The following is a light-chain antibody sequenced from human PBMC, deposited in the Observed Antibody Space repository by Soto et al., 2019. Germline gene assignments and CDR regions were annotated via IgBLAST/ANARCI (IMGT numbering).Light chain of an antibody. J-gene: IGKJ1*01. CDR3: QQYNQWPGT. CDR2: GAS. CDR1: QTVIHN. V-gene: IGKV3-15*01. Sequence: EIVLTQSPDTLSLSPGETATLSCMASQTVIHNYLAWHQQKPGQTPRLLIYGASSRATGVPVRFSGSGSGVAFTLTISGLQSGDFAVYHCQQYNQWPGTFGQGTKVDIK.